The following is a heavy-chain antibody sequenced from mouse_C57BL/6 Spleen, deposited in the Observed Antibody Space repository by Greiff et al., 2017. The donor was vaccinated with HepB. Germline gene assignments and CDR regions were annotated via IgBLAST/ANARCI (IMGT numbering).Heavy chain of an antibody. CDR3: AVYYGYERYAMDD. Sequence: VQLQQPGAELVKPGASVKLSCKASGYTFTSYWMQWVKQRPGQGLEWIGEIDPSDSYTTYNQKFKGKATLTVDTSSSTAYMQLSSLTSEDSAVYYCAVYYGYERYAMDDWGQGTSVTVSS. D-gene: IGHD2-2*01. CDR1: GYTFTSYW. CDR2: IDPSDSYT. V-gene: IGHV1-50*01. J-gene: IGHJ4*01.